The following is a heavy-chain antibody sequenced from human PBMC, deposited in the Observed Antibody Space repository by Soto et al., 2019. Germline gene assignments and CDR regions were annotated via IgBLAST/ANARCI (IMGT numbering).Heavy chain of an antibody. J-gene: IGHJ3*02. D-gene: IGHD3-16*01. CDR2: IYHSGST. CDR3: ARVILSFGGAPDAFDI. V-gene: IGHV4-4*02. Sequence: PSETLSLTCAVSGGSISSSNWWSWVRQPPGKGLEWIGEIYHSGSTNYNPSLKSRVTISVDKPKNQFSLKLSSVTAADTAVYYCARVILSFGGAPDAFDIWGQGTMVTVSS. CDR1: GGSISSSNW.